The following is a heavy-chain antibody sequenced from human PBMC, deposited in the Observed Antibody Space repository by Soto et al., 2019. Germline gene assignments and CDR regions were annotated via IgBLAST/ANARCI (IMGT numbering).Heavy chain of an antibody. Sequence: PGGSLRLSCAASGFTFSSYAMHWVRQAPRTGLLWVSRLNGDGSSTSYADSVKGRFTISRDNAQNRMYLQMDSLRVEDTAVYFCVRQGNSWSGDCWGQGTLVTVSS. CDR3: VRQGNSWSGDC. CDR1: GFTFSSYA. V-gene: IGHV3-74*01. D-gene: IGHD6-13*01. J-gene: IGHJ4*02. CDR2: LNGDGSST.